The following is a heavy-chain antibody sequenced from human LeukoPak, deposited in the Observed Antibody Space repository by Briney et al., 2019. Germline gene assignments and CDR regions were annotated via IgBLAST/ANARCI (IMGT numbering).Heavy chain of an antibody. CDR2: LSSSSTYI. CDR1: GFTFSDYS. CDR3: ARFETGPHATIDY. Sequence: GGSLRLSCAASGFTFSDYSMNWVRQAPGKGLEWVPSLSSSSTYIIYADSVKGRFTVSRDNAKNSLYLQMNSLRADDTAVYYCARFETGPHATIDYWGQGTLVTVSS. D-gene: IGHD7-27*01. V-gene: IGHV3-21*01. J-gene: IGHJ4*02.